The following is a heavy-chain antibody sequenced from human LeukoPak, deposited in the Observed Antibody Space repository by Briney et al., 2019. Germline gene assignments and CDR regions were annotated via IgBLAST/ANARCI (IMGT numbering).Heavy chain of an antibody. J-gene: IGHJ4*02. D-gene: IGHD3-22*01. CDR3: HYYDSSGYYDYFDY. CDR2: ISGSGGST. Sequence: GGSLRLSCAASGFTFSSYAMSWVRQAPGKGLVWVSAISGSGGSTYYADSVKGRFTISRDNSKNTLYLQMNSLRAEDTAVYYCHYYDSSGYYDYFDYWGQGTLVTVSS. V-gene: IGHV3-23*01. CDR1: GFTFSSYA.